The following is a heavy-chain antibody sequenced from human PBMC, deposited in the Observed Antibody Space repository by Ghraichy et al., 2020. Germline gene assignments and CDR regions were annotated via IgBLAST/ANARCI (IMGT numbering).Heavy chain of an antibody. V-gene: IGHV4-39*01. CDR3: ARPFCSGGSCDHFDY. D-gene: IGHD2-15*01. CDR2: IYYSGTT. J-gene: IGHJ4*02. Sequence: SETLSLTCTVSGGSISSSNYYWGWIRQPPGKGLEWIATIYYSGTTYYNPSLKSRVTISVDTSKNQFSLKLSSVTAADTAVYYCARPFCSGGSCDHFDYWGQGTLVTGSS. CDR1: GGSISSSNYY.